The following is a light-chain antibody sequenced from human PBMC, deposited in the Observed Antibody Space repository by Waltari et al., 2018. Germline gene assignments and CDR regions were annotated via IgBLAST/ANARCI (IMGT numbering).Light chain of an antibody. CDR1: QRVSRSY. V-gene: IGKV3-20*01. CDR2: GAA. CDR3: QQYGSSPPT. J-gene: IGKJ1*01. Sequence: EIVLTQSPGTLSLSPGERATLSGSASQRVSRSYLAWYQQKPGQAPRLLIYGAASRATGIPDRFSGSGSGTDFTLTISRLEPEDFAVYYCQQYGSSPPTFGQGTKVEIK.